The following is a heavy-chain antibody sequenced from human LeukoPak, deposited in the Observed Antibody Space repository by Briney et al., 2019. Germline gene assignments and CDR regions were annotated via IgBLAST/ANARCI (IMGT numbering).Heavy chain of an antibody. CDR2: ISSSGSYI. Sequence: LAGGSLRLSCVASGFTFSSYEMNWVRQAPGKGLEWVSYISSSGSYIYSADSVKGRFTISRDNAKNSLYLQMNSLRAEDTAVYYCARDSNGSGSIDYWGQGTLVTVSS. J-gene: IGHJ4*02. CDR3: ARDSNGSGSIDY. D-gene: IGHD3-22*01. CDR1: GFTFSSYE. V-gene: IGHV3-48*03.